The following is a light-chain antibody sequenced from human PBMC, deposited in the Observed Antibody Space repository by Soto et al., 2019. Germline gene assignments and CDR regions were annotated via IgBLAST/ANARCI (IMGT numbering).Light chain of an antibody. J-gene: IGLJ3*02. CDR3: AAWDDSLIGPV. Sequence: QSVLTQPPSASGTPGQRVTISCSGSSSNIGTNTVNWYQQVPGTAPKVLIYKNNQRPSGVPDRFSGSKSGTSASLAISGLQSGDEAEYYCAAWDDSLIGPVFGGGTQLTVL. CDR2: KNN. CDR1: SSNIGTNT. V-gene: IGLV1-44*01.